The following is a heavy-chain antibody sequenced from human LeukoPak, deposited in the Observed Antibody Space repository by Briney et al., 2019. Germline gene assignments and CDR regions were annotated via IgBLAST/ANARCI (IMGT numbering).Heavy chain of an antibody. Sequence: GGSLRLSCAASGFTFSSHWMSWVRQAPGKGLEWVANIKQDGSEKYYVDFVKGRFTISRDNAKNSLYLQMNSLRGEDTAVYYCARGGYSYGPYYFDYWGQGTLVTLSS. D-gene: IGHD5-18*01. CDR1: GFTFSSHW. CDR2: IKQDGSEK. J-gene: IGHJ4*02. V-gene: IGHV3-7*01. CDR3: ARGGYSYGPYYFDY.